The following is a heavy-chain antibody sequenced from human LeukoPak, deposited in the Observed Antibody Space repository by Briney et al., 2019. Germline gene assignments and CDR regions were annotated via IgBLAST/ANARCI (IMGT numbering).Heavy chain of an antibody. CDR2: IYYSGST. V-gene: IGHV4-59*01. J-gene: IGHJ4*02. CDR1: GGSISSYY. D-gene: IGHD3-9*01. Sequence: SETLPLTCTVSGGSISSYYWSWIRQPPGKGLEGIGYIYYSGSTNYNPSLKSRVTISVDTSRNQFSLKLSSVTAADTAVYYCARSQTYYDILTGYYPGKLDYWGQGTLVTVSS. CDR3: ARSQTYYDILTGYYPGKLDY.